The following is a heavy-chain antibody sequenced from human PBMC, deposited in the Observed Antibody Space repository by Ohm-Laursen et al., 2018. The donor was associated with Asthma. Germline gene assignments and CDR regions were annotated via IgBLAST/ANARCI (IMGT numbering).Heavy chain of an antibody. Sequence: SLRLSCAASGYTFSRYSIHWVRQVPGKGLEWVASISTASTFIYYADSVWGRFTTSRDNAKNSLYLQMNSLRAEDTAVYYCARFGRDYRSHGMDVWGQGTTVTVSS. J-gene: IGHJ6*02. CDR2: ISTASTFI. CDR3: ARFGRDYRSHGMDV. CDR1: GYTFSRYS. V-gene: IGHV3-21*04. D-gene: IGHD4-11*01.